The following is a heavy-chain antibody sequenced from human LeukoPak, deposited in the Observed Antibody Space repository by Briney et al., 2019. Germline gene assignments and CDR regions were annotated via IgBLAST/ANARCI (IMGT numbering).Heavy chain of an antibody. V-gene: IGHV4-39*07. CDR1: GGSISSDTYF. CDR2: IYFTGNT. CDR3: ARGRGYSGYDYAFDI. Sequence: PSETLSLTCTVSGGSISSDTYFWGWIRQPPGKGLEWIANIYFTGNTYYNPSLKTRVTISIDTSSNQFSLKLRSVTPADTAVYYYARGRGYSGYDYAFDIWGQGTLVTFSS. D-gene: IGHD5-12*01. J-gene: IGHJ3*02.